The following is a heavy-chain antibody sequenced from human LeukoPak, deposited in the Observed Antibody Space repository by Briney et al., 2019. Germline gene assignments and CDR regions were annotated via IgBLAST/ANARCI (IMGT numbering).Heavy chain of an antibody. Sequence: PSETLSLTCTVSGGSISSGGYYWSWIRQPPGKGLEWIGYIYHSGSTYYNPSLKSRVTISVDRSKNQFSLKLSSVTAADTAVYYCASGIGEGFIVVVPERFDPWGQGTLVTVSS. CDR3: ASGIGEGFIVVVPERFDP. J-gene: IGHJ5*02. CDR1: GGSISSGGYY. CDR2: IYHSGST. D-gene: IGHD2-2*01. V-gene: IGHV4-30-2*01.